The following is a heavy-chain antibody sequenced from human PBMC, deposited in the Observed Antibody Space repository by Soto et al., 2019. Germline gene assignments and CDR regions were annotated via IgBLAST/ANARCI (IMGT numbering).Heavy chain of an antibody. V-gene: IGHV4-59*12. CDR2: IYYSGST. J-gene: IGHJ4*02. D-gene: IGHD5-18*01. Sequence: SETQSLTYTVADGTISSYYWIWIRQQPGKGLEWIGYIYYSGSTYYNPSLKSRVTISVDTSKNQFSLKLSSVTAADTAVYYCARSGYSYGPNPLLYWGQGTLVTVSS. CDR1: DGTISSYY. CDR3: ARSGYSYGPNPLLY.